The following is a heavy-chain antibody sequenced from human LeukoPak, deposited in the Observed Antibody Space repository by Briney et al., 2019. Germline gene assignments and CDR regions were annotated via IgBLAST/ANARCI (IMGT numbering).Heavy chain of an antibody. CDR3: AIMLGYYDGTGYWVQ. CDR1: GFTFDDYA. V-gene: IGHV3-23*01. J-gene: IGHJ1*01. D-gene: IGHD3-22*01. CDR2: ITTNGGRT. Sequence: GGSLRLSCAASGFTFDDYAMHWVRQAPGKGLEWVSFITTNGGRTSYADSVEGRFTISRDNPRNTLYMQMNSLRDEDTAVYYCAIMLGYYDGTGYWVQWGQGTLVTVSS.